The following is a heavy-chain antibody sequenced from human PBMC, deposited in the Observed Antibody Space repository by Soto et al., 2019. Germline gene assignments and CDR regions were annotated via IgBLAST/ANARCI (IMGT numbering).Heavy chain of an antibody. Sequence: GESLKISCKGSGYSFTNYWIGWVRQMPGKGLEWMGIIYPSDSETRYSPSFQGQVTISADKSISSAYLQWSSLQASDTAMYYCARGSNGVIIGSIDYWGQGTLVTVSS. V-gene: IGHV5-51*01. J-gene: IGHJ4*02. D-gene: IGHD3-3*01. CDR1: GYSFTNYW. CDR3: ARGSNGVIIGSIDY. CDR2: IYPSDSET.